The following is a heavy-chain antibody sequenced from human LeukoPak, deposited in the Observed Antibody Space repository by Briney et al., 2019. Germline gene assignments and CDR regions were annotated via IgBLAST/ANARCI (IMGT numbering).Heavy chain of an antibody. D-gene: IGHD2-15*01. J-gene: IGHJ4*02. CDR2: INPNSGGT. V-gene: IGHV1-2*02. Sequence: AASVKVSCKASGYSSTNYGISWVRQAPGQGLEWMGWINPNSGGTNYAQKFQGRVTMTRDTSISTAYMELSRLRSDDTAVYYCARPVLGDGTVAAQFEHWGQGTLVTVSS. CDR1: GYSSTNYG. CDR3: ARPVLGDGTVAAQFEH.